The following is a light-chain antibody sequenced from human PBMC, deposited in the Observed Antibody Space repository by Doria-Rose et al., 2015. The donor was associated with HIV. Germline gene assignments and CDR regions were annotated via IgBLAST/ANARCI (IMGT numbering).Light chain of an antibody. CDR3: HQYGTSWT. Sequence: EIELTQSPGTLSLSPGERATLSCRASQSFSSTYLAWYQQKPGQAPSLLIYDGSTRATGIPDRFSASGSGTDFTLTINRLEPEDFALYYCHQYGTSWTFG. V-gene: IGKV3-20*01. CDR2: DGS. J-gene: IGKJ1*01. CDR1: QSFSSTY.